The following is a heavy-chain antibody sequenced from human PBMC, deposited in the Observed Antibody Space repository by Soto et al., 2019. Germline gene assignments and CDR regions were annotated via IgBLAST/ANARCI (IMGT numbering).Heavy chain of an antibody. D-gene: IGHD2-2*02. CDR3: ARRRCSSTSCSTYNWFDP. Sequence: SETLSLTCTVSGGSISSYYWSWIRQPPGKGLEWIGYIYYSGSTNYNPSLKSRVTISVDTSKNQFSLKLSSVTAADTAVYYCARRRCSSTSCSTYNWFDPWGQGTLVTVSS. CDR2: IYYSGST. J-gene: IGHJ5*02. V-gene: IGHV4-59*08. CDR1: GGSISSYY.